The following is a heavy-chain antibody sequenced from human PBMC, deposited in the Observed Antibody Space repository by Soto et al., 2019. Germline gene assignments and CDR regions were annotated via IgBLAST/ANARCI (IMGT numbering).Heavy chain of an antibody. J-gene: IGHJ5*02. CDR2: ISAYNGNT. Sequence: ASVKVSCKASGNTFASYGISWGRQAPGQGLEWMGWISAYNGNTNYAQKLQGRVTMTTDTSTSTAYMELRSLRSDDTAVYYCARDSNIINYDFCSDENWFDPWGQGTLVTVSS. CDR1: GNTFASYG. D-gene: IGHD3-3*01. V-gene: IGHV1-18*01. CDR3: ARDSNIINYDFCSDENWFDP.